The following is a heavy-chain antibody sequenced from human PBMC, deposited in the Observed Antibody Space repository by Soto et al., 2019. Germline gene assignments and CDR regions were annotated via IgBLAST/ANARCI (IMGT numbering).Heavy chain of an antibody. J-gene: IGHJ6*02. CDR2: ISAYNGNT. CDR3: ARHSRVYYGRDYYYGMDV. D-gene: IGHD3-22*01. CDR1: GYTFTSYG. Sequence: ASVKVSCKASGYTFTSYGISWVRQAPGQGLEWMGWISAYNGNTNYAQKLQGRVTMTTDTSTSTAYMELRSLRSDDTAVYYCARHSRVYYGRDYYYGMDVWGQGTTVTVSS. V-gene: IGHV1-18*04.